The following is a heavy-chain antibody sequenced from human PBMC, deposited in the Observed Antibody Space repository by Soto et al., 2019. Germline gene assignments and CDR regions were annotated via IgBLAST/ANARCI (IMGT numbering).Heavy chain of an antibody. CDR1: GGPINSGEYY. Sequence: QVQLQESGPGLVKPSQTLSLTYTVSGGPINSGEYYWSWIRQPPGKGLEWLGYIYYSGSTYYNPSLKSRVSISMDKSKSQFSLNLTSVTAADTAVYYCARDTRYNWNYFDYWGQGILVAVSS. CDR2: IYYSGST. V-gene: IGHV4-30-4*01. D-gene: IGHD1-20*01. J-gene: IGHJ4*02. CDR3: ARDTRYNWNYFDY.